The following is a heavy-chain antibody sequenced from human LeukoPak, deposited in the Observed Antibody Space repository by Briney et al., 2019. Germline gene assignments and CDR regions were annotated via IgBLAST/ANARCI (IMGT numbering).Heavy chain of an antibody. D-gene: IGHD3-3*01. CDR1: GGTFSSYA. V-gene: IGHV1-69*13. J-gene: IGHJ6*02. CDR3: ARGRFLEWLLYYYGMDV. CDR2: IIPIFGTA. Sequence: SVKVSCKASGGTFSSYAISWVRQAPGQGLEWMGGIIPIFGTANYAQKFQGRVTITADESTSTAYMEPSSLRSEDTAVYYCARGRFLEWLLYYYGMDVWGQGTTVTVSS.